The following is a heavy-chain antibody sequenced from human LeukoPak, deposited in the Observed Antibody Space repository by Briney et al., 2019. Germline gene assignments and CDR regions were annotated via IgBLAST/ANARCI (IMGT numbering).Heavy chain of an antibody. CDR1: GYTFPTYF. CDR2: INPNSGAT. Sequence: ASVKVSCKGSGYTFPTYFIHWMRQAPGQAFEWMGWINPNSGATSYPQTFQGRVTMTRDTSISTIFMDLGNLKSDDTAVYYCARGPDTGAFDSWGQGTVVTVSS. J-gene: IGHJ4*02. D-gene: IGHD7-27*01. CDR3: ARGPDTGAFDS. V-gene: IGHV1-2*02.